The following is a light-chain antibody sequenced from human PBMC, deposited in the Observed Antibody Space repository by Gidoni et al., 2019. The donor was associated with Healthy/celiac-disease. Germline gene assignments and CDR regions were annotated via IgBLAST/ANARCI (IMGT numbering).Light chain of an antibody. CDR2: GKN. CDR3: NSRDSSGNHYV. V-gene: IGLV3-19*01. J-gene: IGLJ1*01. Sequence: SSELTQDPPVSVALGQTVRIPCQGDSLRSYYASWYQQKPGQAPVLVIYGKNNRPSGIPDRFSGSSSGNTASLTITGAQAEDEADYYCNSRDSSGNHYVFGTGTKVTVL. CDR1: SLRSYY.